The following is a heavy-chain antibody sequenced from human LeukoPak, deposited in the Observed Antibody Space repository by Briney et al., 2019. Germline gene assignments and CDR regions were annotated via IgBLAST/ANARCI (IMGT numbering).Heavy chain of an antibody. CDR3: ARDVEPFDY. Sequence: PSETLSLTCTVSGYSISSGYYWGWIRQPPGKGPEWIGSIYHSGSTYYNPSLKSRVTISVDTSKNQFSLKLSSVTAADTAVYYCARDVEPFDYWGQGTLVTVSS. CDR2: IYHSGST. CDR1: GYSISSGYY. D-gene: IGHD1-14*01. J-gene: IGHJ4*02. V-gene: IGHV4-38-2*02.